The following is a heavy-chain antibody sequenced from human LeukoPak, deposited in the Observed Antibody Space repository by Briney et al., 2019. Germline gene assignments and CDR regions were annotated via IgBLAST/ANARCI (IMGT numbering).Heavy chain of an antibody. Sequence: GGSLRLSCAAAGFTFSPHIMRWGRPAPGKGLEWVAVIGKNGNNEFYADSVRGRFLISRDNSKNTLHLQMNSLTPDDTAVYFWVRQSEGLDPWGQGTLRTVSS. CDR3: VRQSEGLDP. CDR2: IGKNGNNE. J-gene: IGHJ5*02. D-gene: IGHD5-12*01. CDR1: GFTFSPHI. V-gene: IGHV3-30*03.